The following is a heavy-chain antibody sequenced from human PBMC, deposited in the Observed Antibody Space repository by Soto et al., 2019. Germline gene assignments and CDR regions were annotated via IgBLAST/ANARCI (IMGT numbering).Heavy chain of an antibody. CDR3: ASPQSAAHDAFDI. V-gene: IGHV3-48*04. J-gene: IGHJ3*02. CDR2: ISSSSSTI. Sequence: VGSLRLSCAASGFTFSSYSMNWVRQAPGKGLEWVSYISSSSSTIYYADSVKGRFTISRDNAKNSLYLQMNSLRAEDTAVYYCASPQSAAHDAFDIWGQGTMVTVSS. CDR1: GFTFSSYS. D-gene: IGHD6-13*01.